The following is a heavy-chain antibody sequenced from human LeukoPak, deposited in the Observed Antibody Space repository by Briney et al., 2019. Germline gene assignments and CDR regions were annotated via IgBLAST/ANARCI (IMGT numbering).Heavy chain of an antibody. CDR1: GGSIGSYY. Sequence: ASETLSLTCTVSGGSIGSYYWSWIRQPPGKGLEWIGYIYYSGSTNYNPSLKSRVTISVDTSKNQFSLKLSSVTAADTAVYYCARGSGSYYSPSFDYWGQGTLVTVSS. D-gene: IGHD3-10*01. CDR3: ARGSGSYYSPSFDY. V-gene: IGHV4-59*01. J-gene: IGHJ4*02. CDR2: IYYSGST.